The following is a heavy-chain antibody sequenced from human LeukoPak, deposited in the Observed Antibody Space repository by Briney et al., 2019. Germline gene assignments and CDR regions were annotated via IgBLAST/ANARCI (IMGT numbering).Heavy chain of an antibody. D-gene: IGHD2-2*01. CDR2: INSGGSGI. CDR3: AAVGRAGHPGY. Sequence: GGSLRLSCEASGFRFSYYEMSWVRQAPGKGLEWLSYINSGGSGIHYAGSVNGRFTISRNNAKNSLYLQMNSLRVEDTAVYYCAAVGRAGHPGYWGQGTLVTVSS. CDR1: GFRFSYYE. V-gene: IGHV3-48*03. J-gene: IGHJ4*02.